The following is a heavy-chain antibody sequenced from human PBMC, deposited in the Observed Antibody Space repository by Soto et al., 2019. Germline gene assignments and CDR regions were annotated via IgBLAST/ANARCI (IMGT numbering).Heavy chain of an antibody. CDR1: GFIFSNNG. D-gene: IGHD7-27*01. J-gene: IGHJ6*02. V-gene: IGHV3-30*03. CDR3: ARDLRQGASGATVYGMDV. Sequence: QVQLVESGGGEVQPGTSLRLSCIASGFIFSNNGMHWVRQAAGKGLEWVALVSHDGRKTFYADSVKGRLTIYRDNSKNTVYLHMNHLRPEDTAVYRCARDLRQGASGATVYGMDVWGQGTTVTVSS. CDR2: VSHDGRKT.